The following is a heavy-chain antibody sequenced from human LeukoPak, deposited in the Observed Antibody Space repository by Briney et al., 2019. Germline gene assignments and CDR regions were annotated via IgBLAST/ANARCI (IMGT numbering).Heavy chain of an antibody. CDR2: ISYDGSNK. J-gene: IGHJ4*02. D-gene: IGHD3-3*01. CDR1: GFTFSSYG. Sequence: GGSLRLSCAAPGFTFSSYGMHWVRQAPGKGLEWVAVISYDGSNKYYADSVKGRFTISRDNSKNTLYLQMNSLRAEDTAVYYCARALHYDFWSGHGDWGQGTLVTVSS. V-gene: IGHV3-30*03. CDR3: ARALHYDFWSGHGD.